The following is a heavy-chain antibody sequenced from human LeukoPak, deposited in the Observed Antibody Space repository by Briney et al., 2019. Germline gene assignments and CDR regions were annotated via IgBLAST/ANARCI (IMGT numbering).Heavy chain of an antibody. J-gene: IGHJ4*02. CDR3: ARVYGDYEYYFDY. Sequence: ASVKVSCKASGYTFTGYYMHWVRQALGQGLEWMGWINPNSGGTNYAQKFQGRVTMTRDTSISTAYMELSRLRSDDTAVYYCARVYGDYEYYFDYWGQGTLVTVSS. CDR1: GYTFTGYY. CDR2: INPNSGGT. V-gene: IGHV1-2*02. D-gene: IGHD4-17*01.